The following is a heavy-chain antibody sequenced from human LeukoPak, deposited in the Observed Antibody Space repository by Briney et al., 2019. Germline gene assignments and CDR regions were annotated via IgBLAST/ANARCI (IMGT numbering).Heavy chain of an antibody. CDR1: GYSFTSYW. J-gene: IGHJ6*03. CDR3: ARHWEHGTVQPPSDYYYMDV. D-gene: IGHD1/OR15-1a*01. Sequence: HGESLKISCKGSGYSFTSYWIGWVRQMPGKGLEWMGIIYPGDSDTRYSPSFQGQVTISADKSISTAYLQWSSLKASDTAMYYCARHWEHGTVQPPSDYYYMDVWGKGTTVTVSS. CDR2: IYPGDSDT. V-gene: IGHV5-51*01.